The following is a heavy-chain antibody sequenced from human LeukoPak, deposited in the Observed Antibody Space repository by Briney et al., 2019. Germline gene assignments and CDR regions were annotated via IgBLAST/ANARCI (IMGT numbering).Heavy chain of an antibody. J-gene: IGHJ4*02. V-gene: IGHV3-23*01. D-gene: IGHD5-12*01. Sequence: GGSLRLSCAASGFTFSSYWMHWVRQAPGKGLEWVSAISGSGGSTYYADSVKGRFTISRDNSKNTLYLQMNSLRAEDTAVYYCAKAMDIVATIFDYWGQGTLVTVSS. CDR2: ISGSGGST. CDR1: GFTFSSYW. CDR3: AKAMDIVATIFDY.